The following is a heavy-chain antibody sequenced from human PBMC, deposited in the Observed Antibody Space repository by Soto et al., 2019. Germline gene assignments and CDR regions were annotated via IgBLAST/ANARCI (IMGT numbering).Heavy chain of an antibody. D-gene: IGHD3-3*01. Sequence: GGSLRLSCAASGFTFSSYGMHWVRLAPGKGLEWVAVIWYDGSNKYYADSVKGRFTISRDNSKNTLYLQMNSLRAEDTAVYYCARSYDFWSGYGAFDIWGQGTMVTVS. J-gene: IGHJ3*02. CDR2: IWYDGSNK. CDR3: ARSYDFWSGYGAFDI. CDR1: GFTFSSYG. V-gene: IGHV3-33*01.